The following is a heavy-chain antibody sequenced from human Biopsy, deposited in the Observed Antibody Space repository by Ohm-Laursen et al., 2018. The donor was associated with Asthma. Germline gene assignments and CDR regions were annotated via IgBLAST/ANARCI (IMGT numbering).Heavy chain of an antibody. J-gene: IGHJ3*02. V-gene: IGHV3-53*01. CDR3: ARAYGGSFFSGSFDI. D-gene: IGHD4-23*01. Sequence: LSLTCAASGFTVSTNGMSWVRQPPGKGLEWVSVIYSGGGTYYADPVQGRVTISRDNSKNTLSLQMNSLRAEDTAVYYCARAYGGSFFSGSFDIWGQGTMVTVSS. CDR2: IYSGGGT. CDR1: GFTVSTNG.